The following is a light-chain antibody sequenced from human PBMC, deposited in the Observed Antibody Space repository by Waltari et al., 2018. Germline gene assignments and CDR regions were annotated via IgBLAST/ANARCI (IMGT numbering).Light chain of an antibody. CDR3: QQRYSWPPIT. Sequence: EIVLTQSPATLSLSPGDRATLSCRASQSVSIFLAWYQQKPGQDPRLIIYDASTRATGITARFSGSGAGTDVSLTITSLEPEDSAVYYCQQRYSWPPITFGQGTRLEIK. V-gene: IGKV3-11*01. J-gene: IGKJ5*01. CDR2: DAS. CDR1: QSVSIF.